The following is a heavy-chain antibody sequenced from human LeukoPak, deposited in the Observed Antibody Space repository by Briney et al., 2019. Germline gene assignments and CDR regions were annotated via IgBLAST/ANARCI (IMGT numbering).Heavy chain of an antibody. D-gene: IGHD4-17*01. CDR1: GFTFNSYA. CDR3: AKHKENYGDSCLDDY. J-gene: IGHJ4*02. CDR2: NSGSGDNT. V-gene: IGHV3-23*01. Sequence: PGGSLRLSCAASGFTFNSYAMSWVRQAPRKGLEWVSVNSGSGDNTYYADSVKGRLTISRDNSKNTLYLQMNSLRGEDTAVYYCAKHKENYGDSCLDDYWGQGTLVTVSS.